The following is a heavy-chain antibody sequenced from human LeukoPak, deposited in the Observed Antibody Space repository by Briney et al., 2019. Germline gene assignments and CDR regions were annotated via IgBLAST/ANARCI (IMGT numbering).Heavy chain of an antibody. CDR3: ARGPRIYYYDSSGYGY. CDR1: GGSISSSSYY. V-gene: IGHV4-39*01. Sequence: SETLSLTCTVSGGSISSSSYYWGWIRQPPGKGLEWIGSIYYSGSTYYNPSLKSRVTISVDTSKNQFSLKLSSVTAADTAVYYCARGPRIYYYDSSGYGYWGQGTLVTVSS. CDR2: IYYSGST. D-gene: IGHD3-22*01. J-gene: IGHJ4*02.